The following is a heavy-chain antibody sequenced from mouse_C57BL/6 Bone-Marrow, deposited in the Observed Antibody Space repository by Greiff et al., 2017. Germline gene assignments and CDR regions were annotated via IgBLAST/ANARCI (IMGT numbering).Heavy chain of an antibody. CDR3: ARCLITTGGRDWYFDV. CDR1: GYTFTSYD. V-gene: IGHV1-85*01. CDR2: IYPRDGST. D-gene: IGHD1-1*01. Sequence: QVQLKQSGPELVKPGASVKLSCKASGYTFTSYDINWVKQRPGQGLGWIGWIYPRDGSTKYNEKFKGKATLTVDTSSSTAYMELHSLTSEDSAVYFCARCLITTGGRDWYFDVWGTGTTVTVSS. J-gene: IGHJ1*03.